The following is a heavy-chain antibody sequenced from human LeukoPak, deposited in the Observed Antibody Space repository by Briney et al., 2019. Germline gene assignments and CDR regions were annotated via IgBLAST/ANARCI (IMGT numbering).Heavy chain of an antibody. Sequence: GASVKVSCKASGYTFTSYAMHWERQAPGQRLEWMGWINAGNGNTKYSQKFQGRVTITRGTSAITAYMELSSLRSEDTAVYYCARDPTQRESAFDIWGQGTMVTVSS. CDR3: ARDPTQRESAFDI. V-gene: IGHV1-3*01. J-gene: IGHJ3*02. CDR2: INAGNGNT. CDR1: GYTFTSYA.